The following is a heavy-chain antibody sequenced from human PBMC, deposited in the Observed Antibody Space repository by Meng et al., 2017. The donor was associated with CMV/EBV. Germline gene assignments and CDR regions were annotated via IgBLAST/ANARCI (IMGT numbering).Heavy chain of an antibody. J-gene: IGHJ6*02. V-gene: IGHV3-48*04. CDR2: ISSSSSTI. Sequence: GGSLRLSCAASGFTFSSYSMSWVRQAPGKGLEWVSYISSSSSTIYYADSVKGRFTISRDNAKNSLYLQMNSLRAEDTAVYYCARDLDAGVVVVPAAIFPYYYYGMDVWGQGTTVTVSS. CDR1: GFTFSSYS. D-gene: IGHD2-2*01. CDR3: ARDLDAGVVVVPAAIFPYYYYGMDV.